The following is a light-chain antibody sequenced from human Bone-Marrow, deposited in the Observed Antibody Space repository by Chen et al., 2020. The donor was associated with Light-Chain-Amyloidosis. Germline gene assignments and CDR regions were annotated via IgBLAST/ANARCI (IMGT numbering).Light chain of an antibody. V-gene: IGKV3-20*01. CDR2: GSS. J-gene: IGKJ4*01. CDR3: QQYGTSPLT. CDR1: QTISSNY. Sequence: EIVLTQSPGTLSLSPGEGANLSCRASQTISSNYLTWYQQKFGQAPGLLISGSSSRATGIPARFTGSGSGTDFTHTINGLEPEDFAMYYCQQYGTSPLTFGGGTKVEIK.